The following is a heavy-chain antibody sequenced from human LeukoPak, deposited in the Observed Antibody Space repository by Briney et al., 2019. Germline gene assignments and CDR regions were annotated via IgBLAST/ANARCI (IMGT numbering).Heavy chain of an antibody. J-gene: IGHJ4*02. CDR1: GFSFGDYT. V-gene: IGHV3-49*04. Sequence: PGRSLRLSCTVSGFSFGDYTMSWVRQAPGKGLEWVGFIRSKAYGGTTEYAASVKGRFTISRDDSKTIAYLQMNSLKTEDTAVYYCTRFYSESSRWALDYWGQGTLVTVSS. D-gene: IGHD6-13*01. CDR2: IRSKAYGGTT. CDR3: TRFYSESSRWALDY.